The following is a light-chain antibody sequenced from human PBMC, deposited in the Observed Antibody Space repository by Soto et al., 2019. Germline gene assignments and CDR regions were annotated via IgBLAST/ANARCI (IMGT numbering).Light chain of an antibody. V-gene: IGLV2-18*01. CDR3: PFV. CDR1: SGDIGSYNR. Sequence: AITPPPSVSGSPGQSVTISCTGTSGDIGSYNRVSWFQQPPGTAPQLMIYEVTNRPSGVPDRFSGSKSGNTASLTISGLQTEDETSNSTPFVFGTGTKVTVL. CDR2: EVT. J-gene: IGLJ1*01.